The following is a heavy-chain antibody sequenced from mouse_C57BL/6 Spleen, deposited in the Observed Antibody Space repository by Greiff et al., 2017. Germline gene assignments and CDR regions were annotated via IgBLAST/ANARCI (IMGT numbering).Heavy chain of an antibody. CDR1: GYTFTDYE. CDR2: IDPETGGT. CDR3: TRYPYWDEDD. Sequence: QVQLQQSGAELVRPGASVTLSCKASGYTFTDYEMHWVKQTPVHGLEWIGAIDPETGGTAYNQKFKGKAILTADKSSSTAYMELSSLTSEDSAVYYCTRYPYWDEDDWGQGTTLTGSS. D-gene: IGHD4-1*01. V-gene: IGHV1-15*01. J-gene: IGHJ2*01.